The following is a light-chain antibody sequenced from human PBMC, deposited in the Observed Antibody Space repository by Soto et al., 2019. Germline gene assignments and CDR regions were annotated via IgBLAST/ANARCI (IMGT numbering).Light chain of an antibody. J-gene: IGLJ2*01. CDR1: SSNIGGTNY. V-gene: IGLV1-47*02. CDR2: SNN. CDR3: ASWDDRLGAVI. Sequence: QSVLTQPPSASGTPGQKVFISSSGSSSNIGGTNYAYWYQQLPGAAPKLLMHSNNLRPSGVPERISGSKFGTAASLAISGLRSEDEAVYYCASWDDRLGAVIFGGGTKGTVL.